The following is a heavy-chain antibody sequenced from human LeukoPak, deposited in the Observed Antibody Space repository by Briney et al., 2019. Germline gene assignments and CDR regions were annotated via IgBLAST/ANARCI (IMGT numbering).Heavy chain of an antibody. Sequence: GGSLRLSCAASGFTFSSYDIHWVRQATGKGLEWVSAIGIAGDTYYLDSVKGRFTISRENAKNSLYLQMNSLRVGDTAVYYCARGQLVRAGYFDLWGRGIMVTVSS. V-gene: IGHV3-13*01. CDR3: ARGQLVRAGYFDL. J-gene: IGHJ2*01. D-gene: IGHD3-10*01. CDR2: IGIAGDT. CDR1: GFTFSSYD.